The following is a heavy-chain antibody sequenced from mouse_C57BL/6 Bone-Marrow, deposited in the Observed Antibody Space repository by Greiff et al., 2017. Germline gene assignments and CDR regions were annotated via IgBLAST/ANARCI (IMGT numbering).Heavy chain of an antibody. CDR3: ARGAYDSSRHYYFDY. V-gene: IGHV1-18*01. J-gene: IGHJ2*01. D-gene: IGHD1-1*01. Sequence: EVQLQQSGPELVKPGASVKIPCKASGYTFTDYNMDWVKQSHGKSLEWIGDINPNNGGTIYNQKFKGKATLTVDKSSSTAYMELRSLTSEDTAVYYCARGAYDSSRHYYFDYWGQGTTLTVSA. CDR1: GYTFTDYN. CDR2: INPNNGGT.